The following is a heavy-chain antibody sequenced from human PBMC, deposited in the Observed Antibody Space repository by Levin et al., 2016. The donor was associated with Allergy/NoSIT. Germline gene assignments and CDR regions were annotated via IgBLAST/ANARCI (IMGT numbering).Heavy chain of an antibody. V-gene: IGHV4-31*03. CDR3: ARGLVFHGDYPFFDY. CDR1: GGSISSGGYY. CDR2: IYYSGST. J-gene: IGHJ4*02. D-gene: IGHD4-17*01. Sequence: LRLSCTVSGGSISSGGYYWSWIRQHPGKGLEWIGYIYYSGSTYYNPSLKSRVTISVDTSKNQFSLKLSSVTAADTAVYYCARGLVFHGDYPFFDYWGQGTLVTVSS.